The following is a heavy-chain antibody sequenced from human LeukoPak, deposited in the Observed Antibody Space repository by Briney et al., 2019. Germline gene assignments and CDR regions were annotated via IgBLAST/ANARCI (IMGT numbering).Heavy chain of an antibody. J-gene: IGHJ4*02. CDR2: INPNSGGT. D-gene: IGHD5-18*01. V-gene: IGHV1-2*02. Sequence: ASVKVSCKASGYTFTGYCMHWVRQAPGQGLEWMGWINPNSGGTNYAQKFQGRVTMTRDTAISTAYMELSRLRSDDTAVYYRARDMDTAMVDYWGQGTLVTVSS. CDR1: GYTFTGYC. CDR3: ARDMDTAMVDY.